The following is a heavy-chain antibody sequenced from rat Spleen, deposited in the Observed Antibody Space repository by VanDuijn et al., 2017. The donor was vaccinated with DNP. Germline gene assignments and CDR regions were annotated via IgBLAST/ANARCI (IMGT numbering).Heavy chain of an antibody. CDR1: GFTFRDFY. V-gene: IGHV5-7*01. CDR2: ISYDGSST. D-gene: IGHD1-6*01. Sequence: EVQLVESGGGLVQPGRSLKLSCAASGFTFRDFYMAWVRQAPKKGLEWVATISYDGSSTYYRDSVKGRFTISRDNAENTVYLQMNSLRSEDTASYYCAKGGYTTNYYSKWYFDLWGPGTMVTVSS. J-gene: IGHJ1*01. CDR3: AKGGYTTNYYSKWYFDL.